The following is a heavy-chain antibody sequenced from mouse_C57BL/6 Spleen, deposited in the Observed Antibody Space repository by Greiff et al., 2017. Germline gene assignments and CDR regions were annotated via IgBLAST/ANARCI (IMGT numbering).Heavy chain of an antibody. CDR2: ISDGGSST. CDR1: GFTFSSYA. CDR3: ARDWDNLYFEV. J-gene: IGHJ1*03. Sequence: EVMLVESGGGLVKPGGSLKLSCAASGFTFSSYAMSWVRQTPEKRLEWVATISDGGSSTYYPDNVKGRFTISRDNAKNNLYLQMSHLKSEDTAMYYCARDWDNLYFEVWGTGTTVTVSS. V-gene: IGHV5-4*01. D-gene: IGHD4-1*01.